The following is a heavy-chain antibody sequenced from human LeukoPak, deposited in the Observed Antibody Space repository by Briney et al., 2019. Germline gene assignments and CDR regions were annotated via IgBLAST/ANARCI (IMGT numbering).Heavy chain of an antibody. Sequence: GGSLRLSCAASGFTFRSYWMSWVRQAPGKGLEWVANINQGGSVKYYVDSVKGRFTISRDDARNSLYVQMNSLRDEDTAVYYCARVGYSGWNLEYWGQGTLVTVSS. D-gene: IGHD5-12*01. CDR2: INQGGSVK. J-gene: IGHJ4*02. V-gene: IGHV3-7*01. CDR1: GFTFRSYW. CDR3: ARVGYSGWNLEY.